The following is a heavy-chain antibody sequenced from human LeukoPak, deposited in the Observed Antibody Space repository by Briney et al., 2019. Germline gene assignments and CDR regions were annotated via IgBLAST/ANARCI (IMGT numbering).Heavy chain of an antibody. D-gene: IGHD6-13*01. Sequence: GGSLRLSCAASGFTFSNYCMHWVRQPPGKGLVWVSQICTDETTIRSADSVKGRFTISRDNAKNTLYLQMNSLRAEDTAVYYCARTLAAADIWGQGTMVTVSS. J-gene: IGHJ3*02. CDR3: ARTLAAADI. V-gene: IGHV3-74*01. CDR1: GFTFSNYC. CDR2: ICTDETTI.